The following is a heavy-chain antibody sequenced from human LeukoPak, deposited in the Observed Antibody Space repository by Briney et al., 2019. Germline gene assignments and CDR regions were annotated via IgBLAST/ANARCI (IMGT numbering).Heavy chain of an antibody. CDR2: ISGSGGST. V-gene: IGHV3-23*01. D-gene: IGHD6-13*01. J-gene: IGHJ4*02. CDR3: AKEQAAAGEGYYFDY. CDR1: GFTFSSYA. Sequence: GGSLGLSCAASGFTFSSYAMSWVRQAQGKGLEWVSAISGSGGSTYYADSVKGRFTISRDNSKNTLYLQMNSLRAEDTAVYYCAKEQAAAGEGYYFDYWGQGTLVTVSS.